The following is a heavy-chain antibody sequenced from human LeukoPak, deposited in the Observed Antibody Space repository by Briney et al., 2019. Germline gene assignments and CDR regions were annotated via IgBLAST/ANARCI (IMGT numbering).Heavy chain of an antibody. V-gene: IGHV3-23*01. CDR2: ISYTGGST. J-gene: IGHJ4*02. Sequence: GGSLRLSCAASGFTFGTYAMGWVRQAPGKGLEWVSSISYTGGSTYYADSVKGRFTISRDNSKNTLYLQMNSLKDEDTAVYYCARGASHGSGRYSSYWGQGTRVTVSS. D-gene: IGHD3-10*01. CDR3: ARGASHGSGRYSSY. CDR1: GFTFGTYA.